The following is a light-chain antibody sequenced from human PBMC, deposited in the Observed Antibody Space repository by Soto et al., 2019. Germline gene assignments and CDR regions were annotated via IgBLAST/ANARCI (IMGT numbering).Light chain of an antibody. J-gene: IGKJ2*01. V-gene: IGKV3-20*01. CDR1: QSVSSSY. CDR3: QQYGNRPPYA. CDR2: GAS. Sequence: EIVLTQSPGTLSLSPGERATLSCRASQSVSSSYLAWYQQKPGQAPRVLIHGASSRATGIPARFSGSGSGTGFTLTISRLEPEDFAVYFYQQYGNRPPYAFGQGTKVEIK.